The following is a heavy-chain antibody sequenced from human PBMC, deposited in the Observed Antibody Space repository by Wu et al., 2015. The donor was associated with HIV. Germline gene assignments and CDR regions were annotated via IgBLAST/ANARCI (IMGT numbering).Heavy chain of an antibody. V-gene: IGHV1-46*01. D-gene: IGHD1-1*01. CDR1: GYTFTSHS. CDR2: INPSGGII. Sequence: QVQLVQSGAEVKKPGASVNVSCKASGYTFTSHSLNWVRQAPGQGLEWMGIINPSGGIIMYAQKFQGRVSMTRDTSTSTVYMELSRLRSEDTAVYYCARDLKYNWNDLSDAFDIWGQGTTVIVSP. CDR3: ARDLKYNWNDLSDAFDI. J-gene: IGHJ3*02.